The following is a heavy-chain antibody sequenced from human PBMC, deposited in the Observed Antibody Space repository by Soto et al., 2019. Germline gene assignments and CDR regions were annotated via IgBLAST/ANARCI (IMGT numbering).Heavy chain of an antibody. D-gene: IGHD3-10*01. Sequence: QVQLVQSGAEVKKPGSSVKVSCKASGGTFSSYAISWVRQAPGQGLEGMGGIIPIFGTANYAQKFQGRVTITADESPRTAYMELSSLRSEDTAVYYCARGPSQLLWFGELFWFDPWGQGTLVTVSS. CDR1: GGTFSSYA. CDR2: IIPIFGTA. CDR3: ARGPSQLLWFGELFWFDP. J-gene: IGHJ5*02. V-gene: IGHV1-69*01.